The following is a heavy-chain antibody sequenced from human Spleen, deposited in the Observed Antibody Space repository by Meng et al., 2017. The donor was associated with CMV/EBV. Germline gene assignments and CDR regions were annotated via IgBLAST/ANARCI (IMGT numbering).Heavy chain of an antibody. CDR3: ARFWLQSRYLDQ. CDR1: SGSVNSASYY. CDR2: MYYNGVT. D-gene: IGHD5-24*01. J-gene: IGHJ4*02. V-gene: IGHV4-61*01. Sequence: SETLSLTCTVSSGSVNSASYYWNWIRQPPGKGLEWIGYMYYNGVTNYNPSLKSRVTISIDTSKNQFSLNLTSVTAADTAVYYCARFWLQSRYLDQWGQGTLVTVS.